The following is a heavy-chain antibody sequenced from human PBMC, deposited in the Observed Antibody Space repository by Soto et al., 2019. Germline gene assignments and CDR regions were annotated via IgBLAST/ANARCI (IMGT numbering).Heavy chain of an antibody. CDR1: GYTFTGYY. V-gene: IGHV1-2*02. CDR2: INPNSGGT. Sequence: ASVKVSCKASGYTFTGYYMHWVRQAPGQGLEWMGWINPNSGGTNYAQKFQGRVTMTRDTSISTAYMELSRLRSDDTAVYYCARVQIGDFWSGYSDYYYYGMDVWGQGTTVTVSS. CDR3: ARVQIGDFWSGYSDYYYYGMDV. J-gene: IGHJ6*02. D-gene: IGHD3-3*01.